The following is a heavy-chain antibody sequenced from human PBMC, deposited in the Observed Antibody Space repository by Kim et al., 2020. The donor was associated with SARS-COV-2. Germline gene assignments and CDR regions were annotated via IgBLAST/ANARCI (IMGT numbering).Heavy chain of an antibody. V-gene: IGHV1-24*01. J-gene: IGHJ5*02. CDR3: ANLIAPLLYCGGDCYGGWFDP. CDR2: FDPEDGET. CDR1: GYTLTELS. D-gene: IGHD2-21*02. Sequence: ASVKVSCKVSGYTLTELSMHWVRQAPGKGLEWMGGFDPEDGETIYAQKFQGRVTMTEDTSTDTAYMELSSLRSEDTAVYYCANLIAPLLYCGGDCYGGWFDPWGQGTLVTVSS.